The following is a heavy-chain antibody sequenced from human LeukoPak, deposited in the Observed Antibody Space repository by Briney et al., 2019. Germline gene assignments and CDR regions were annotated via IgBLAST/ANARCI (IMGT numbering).Heavy chain of an antibody. V-gene: IGHV4-34*01. CDR1: GGSFSGYY. CDR3: ARAKDYYDSSGYYWGYYYYYYMDV. CDR2: INHSGST. D-gene: IGHD3-22*01. J-gene: IGHJ6*03. Sequence: SETPSLTCAVYGGSFSGYYWSWIRQPPGKGLEWIGEINHSGSTNYNPSLKSRVTISVDTSKNQFSLKLSSVTAADTAVYYCARAKDYYDSSGYYWGYYYYYYMDVWGKGTTVTVSS.